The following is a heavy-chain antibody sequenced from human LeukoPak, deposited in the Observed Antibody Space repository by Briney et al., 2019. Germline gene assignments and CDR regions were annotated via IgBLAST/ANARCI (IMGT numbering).Heavy chain of an antibody. CDR2: IYYSGST. J-gene: IGHJ4*02. D-gene: IGHD5-12*01. V-gene: IGHV4-61*01. CDR1: GGSVSSGSYY. Sequence: SGTLSLTCTVSGGSVSSGSYYWGWIRQPPGKGLEWIGYIYYSGSTNYNPSLKSRVTISVDTSKNQFSLKLSSVTAADTAVYYCARTPNRGYSGTWYFDYWGQGTLVTVSS. CDR3: ARTPNRGYSGTWYFDY.